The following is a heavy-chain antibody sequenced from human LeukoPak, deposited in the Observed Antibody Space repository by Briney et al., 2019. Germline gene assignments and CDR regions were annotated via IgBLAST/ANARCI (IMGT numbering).Heavy chain of an antibody. D-gene: IGHD1-1*01. CDR1: AYSISRSYY. CDR2: IHHTGTT. V-gene: IGHV4-38-2*02. Sequence: SETLSLTCAVSAYSISRSYYWGWIRQAPGKGLEWIGNIHHTGTTYYNPSLKSRVTISLDASKNQFSLRLPSVTAADTAVYYCARDLSGGTFDYWGQGTLVTVSS. J-gene: IGHJ4*02. CDR3: ARDLSGGTFDY.